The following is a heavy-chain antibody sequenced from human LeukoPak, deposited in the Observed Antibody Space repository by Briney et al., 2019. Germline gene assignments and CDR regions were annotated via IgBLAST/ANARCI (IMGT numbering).Heavy chain of an antibody. CDR3: ASGYSYGWFFDY. CDR2: ISSSGSTI. CDR1: GFTFSDYY. J-gene: IGHJ4*02. V-gene: IGHV3-11*04. D-gene: IGHD5-18*01. Sequence: GGSLRLSCAVSGFTFSDYYMNWIRQAPGKGLEWVSYISSSGSTIYYADSVKGRFTISRDNAKNSLYLQMNSLRAEDTAVYYCASGYSYGWFFDYWGQGTLVTVSS.